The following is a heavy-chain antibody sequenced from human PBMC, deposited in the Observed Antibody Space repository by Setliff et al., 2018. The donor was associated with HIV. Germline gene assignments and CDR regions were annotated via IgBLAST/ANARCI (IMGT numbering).Heavy chain of an antibody. CDR3: ARVRILDYYDSSGSDAFDI. V-gene: IGHV1-18*01. Sequence: GASVKVSCKPSGYTFTTYGLSWVRQAPGQGLEWMGWISAYNGNTNYAQKLQGRVTMTTDTSTSTAYMELRSLRSDDTAVYYCARVRILDYYDSSGSDAFDIWGQGTMVTVSS. CDR1: GYTFTTYG. J-gene: IGHJ3*02. D-gene: IGHD3-22*01. CDR2: ISAYNGNT.